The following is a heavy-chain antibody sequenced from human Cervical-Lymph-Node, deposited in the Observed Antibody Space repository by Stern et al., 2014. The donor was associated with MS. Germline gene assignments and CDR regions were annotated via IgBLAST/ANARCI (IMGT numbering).Heavy chain of an antibody. CDR2: INHDGSDK. CDR1: GFTFSNYS. Sequence: VQLVQSGGDLVQPGGSLRLSCSASGFTFSNYSMMWVRQAPGKGLEWVANINHDGSDKYYVDSVKGRFTISRDNAKNALHLQMNSMRVDDTAVYYCARLSLAYWGQGVLVTVSS. CDR3: ARLSLAY. V-gene: IGHV3-7*01. J-gene: IGHJ4*02.